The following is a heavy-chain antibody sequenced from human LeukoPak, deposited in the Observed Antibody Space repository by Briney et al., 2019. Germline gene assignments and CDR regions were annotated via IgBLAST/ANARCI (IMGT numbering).Heavy chain of an antibody. Sequence: PGGSLRLSCAASGFTFSSYNVNWVRHAPGKGLEWVSSISSGSSYIYYADSVKGRFTISRDNAKNSLYLQVNSLRAEDTAVYYCARGTAHCSGGSCFHPFDDWGQGTLVTVSS. D-gene: IGHD2-15*01. CDR3: ARGTAHCSGGSCFHPFDD. V-gene: IGHV3-21*01. CDR2: ISSGSSYI. J-gene: IGHJ4*02. CDR1: GFTFSSYN.